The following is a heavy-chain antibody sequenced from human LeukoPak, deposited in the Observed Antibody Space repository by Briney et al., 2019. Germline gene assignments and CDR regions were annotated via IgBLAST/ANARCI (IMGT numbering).Heavy chain of an antibody. CDR2: IKQSGST. CDR3: ARGGGYIWDNYRHTVKRFDY. V-gene: IGHV4-34*01. Sequence: SETLSLTCAVYGGSFSGYYWSWIRQPPGKGLEWIGEIKQSGSTNYDTSLKSRVTVSIDTSKKQFSLKLTSVTAADTAVYYWARGGGYIWDNYRHTVKRFDYWGQGILVTVSS. J-gene: IGHJ4*02. D-gene: IGHD3-16*02. CDR1: GGSFSGYY.